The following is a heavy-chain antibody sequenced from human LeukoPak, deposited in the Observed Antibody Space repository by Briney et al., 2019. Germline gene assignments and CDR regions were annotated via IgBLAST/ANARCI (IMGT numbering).Heavy chain of an antibody. CDR1: GFTVFSNY. V-gene: IGHV3-53*01. Sequence: PGGSLRLSCAASGFTVFSNYTSWVRQAPGKGLEWVSVIYSDGTTYYADSVQGRFTISRDNSKNTVYLQMKSLRAEDTAVYFCARERSYYYYYMDVWGKGTTVTVSS. D-gene: IGHD3-10*01. CDR3: ARERSYYYYYMDV. J-gene: IGHJ6*03. CDR2: IYSDGTT.